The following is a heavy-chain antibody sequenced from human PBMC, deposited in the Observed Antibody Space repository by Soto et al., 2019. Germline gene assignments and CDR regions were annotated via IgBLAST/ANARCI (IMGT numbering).Heavy chain of an antibody. CDR2: IITLFGTA. CDR1: GGTFSSHS. D-gene: IGHD4-17*01. V-gene: IGHV1-69*01. CDR3: AREVGYGDFSAALLD. Sequence: VQLMQSGAEVKQPGSSVKVSCKASGGTFSSHSINWVRQAPGQGLEWMGGIITLFGTATYAQNFEGRVTNAADQSTSTADKERNSLRSDATAVYYCAREVGYGDFSAALLDWGQGTLVTVSS. J-gene: IGHJ4*02.